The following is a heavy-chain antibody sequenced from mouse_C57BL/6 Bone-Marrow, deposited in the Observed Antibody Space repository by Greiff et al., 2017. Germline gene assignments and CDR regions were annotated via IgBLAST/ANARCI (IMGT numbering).Heavy chain of an antibody. D-gene: IGHD1-1*01. CDR2: IDPEDGAT. CDR3: AIIPLYYYGSSPFAY. CDR1: GFNIKDYY. J-gene: IGHJ3*01. V-gene: IGHV14-2*01. Sequence: VQLKQSGAELVKPGASVKLSCTASGFNIKDYYMHWVKQRTEQGLEWIGRIDPEDGATKYAPKFQGKATITADTSSNTAYLQLSSLTSEDTAVSYCAIIPLYYYGSSPFAYWGQGTLVTVSA.